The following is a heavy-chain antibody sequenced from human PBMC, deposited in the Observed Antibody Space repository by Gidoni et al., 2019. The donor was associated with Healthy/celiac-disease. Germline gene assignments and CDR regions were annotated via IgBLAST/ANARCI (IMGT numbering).Heavy chain of an antibody. CDR2: IYSVGST. Sequence: EVQLVETGGGLIQPGGSLSLPCAASGFTVSSNYMRWVRQAQGKGREWVSVIYSVGSTYYAASVKGRFTISRDNSKNTVYLQMNSLRAEDTAVYYCARGGYGSGKDYWGQGTLVTVSS. V-gene: IGHV3-53*02. D-gene: IGHD3-10*01. CDR1: GFTVSSNY. J-gene: IGHJ4*02. CDR3: ARGGYGSGKDY.